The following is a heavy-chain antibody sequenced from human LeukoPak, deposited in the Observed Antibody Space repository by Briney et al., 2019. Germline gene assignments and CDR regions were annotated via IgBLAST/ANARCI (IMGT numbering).Heavy chain of an antibody. CDR3: ARAPPVVVVAATPTSYRYFDL. CDR1: GGSISSYY. CDR2: IYYSGST. J-gene: IGHJ2*01. D-gene: IGHD2-15*01. V-gene: IGHV4-59*01. Sequence: SETLSLTCTVSGGSISSYYWSWIQQPPGKGLEWIGYIYYSGSTNYNPSLKSRVTISVDTSKNQFSLKLSSVTAADTAVYYCARAPPVVVVAATPTSYRYFDLWGRGTLVTVSS.